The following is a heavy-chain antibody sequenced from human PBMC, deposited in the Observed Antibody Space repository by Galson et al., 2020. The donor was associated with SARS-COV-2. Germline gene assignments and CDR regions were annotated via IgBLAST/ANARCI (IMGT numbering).Heavy chain of an antibody. Sequence: SETLSLTCTVSGGSISSYYWSWIRQPPGKGLEWLGYIYYSGSTNYNPSLKSRVTISVDTSKNQFSLKLSSVTAADTAVYYCARGKDTIFGVVIIPGWFDPWGQGTLVTVSS. CDR2: IYYSGST. CDR3: ARGKDTIFGVVIIPGWFDP. J-gene: IGHJ5*02. D-gene: IGHD3-3*01. CDR1: GGSISSYY. V-gene: IGHV4-59*01.